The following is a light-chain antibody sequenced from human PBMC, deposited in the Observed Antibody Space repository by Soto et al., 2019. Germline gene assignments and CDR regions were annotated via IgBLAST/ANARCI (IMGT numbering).Light chain of an antibody. V-gene: IGLV2-8*01. CDR1: NSDVGGYNY. CDR3: SSYAGSNNV. CDR2: EVS. J-gene: IGLJ2*01. Sequence: QSALTQPPSASGSPGQSVTISCTGGNSDVGGYNYVSWYQQYPGKAPKLMIYEVSKRPSGVPDRFSGSKSGNTAALTVSGLQSEDEADYYCSSYAGSNNVFGGGAKLTVL.